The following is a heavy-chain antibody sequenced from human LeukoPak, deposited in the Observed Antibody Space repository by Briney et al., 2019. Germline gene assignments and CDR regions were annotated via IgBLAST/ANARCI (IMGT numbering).Heavy chain of an antibody. D-gene: IGHD6-13*01. Sequence: GGSLRLSCEASGFTFRNYWMNWVRQAPGTGLEWVANINQDGSKKHFVGSVEGRFTISRDNAKNSLYLQMNSLRAEDTAVYYCARDGQYTSSWYDFDFWGQGTLVTVSS. J-gene: IGHJ4*02. V-gene: IGHV3-7*04. CDR1: GFTFRNYW. CDR3: ARDGQYTSSWYDFDF. CDR2: INQDGSKK.